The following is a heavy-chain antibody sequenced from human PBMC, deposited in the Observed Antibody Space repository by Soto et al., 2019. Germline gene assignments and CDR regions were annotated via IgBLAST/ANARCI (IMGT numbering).Heavy chain of an antibody. J-gene: IGHJ4*02. CDR3: ARVGEMYSGSHSVGDY. Sequence: SVKVSCKASGGTFSSYAISWVRQAPGQGLEWMGGIIPIFGTANYAQKFQGRVTITADESTSTAYMELSSLRSEDTAVYYCARVGEMYSGSHSVGDYWGQGTLVPVSS. V-gene: IGHV1-69*13. CDR1: GGTFSSYA. D-gene: IGHD1-26*01. CDR2: IIPIFGTA.